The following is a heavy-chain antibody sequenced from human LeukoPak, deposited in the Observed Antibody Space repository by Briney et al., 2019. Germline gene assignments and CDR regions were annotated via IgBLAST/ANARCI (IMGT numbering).Heavy chain of an antibody. J-gene: IGHJ6*02. CDR1: GFTFSSYA. CDR2: ISGSGGST. CDR3: AKDHHIVVVTALVYYGMDV. D-gene: IGHD2-21*02. V-gene: IGHV3-23*01. Sequence: GGSLRLSCAASGFTFSSYAMSWVRQAPGKGLEWVSAISGSGGSTYYADSVKGRFTISRDNSKNTLYLQMNSLRAEDTAVYYCAKDHHIVVVTALVYYGMDVWGQGTTVTVSS.